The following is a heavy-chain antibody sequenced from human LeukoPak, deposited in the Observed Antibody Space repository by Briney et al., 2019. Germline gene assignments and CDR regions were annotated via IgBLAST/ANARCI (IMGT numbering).Heavy chain of an antibody. D-gene: IGHD3-9*01. CDR3: ARLLSYYDILTGPDY. J-gene: IGHJ4*02. V-gene: IGHV4-59*08. CDR1: GGSISSYY. Sequence: SETLSLTCTVSGGSISSYYWSWIRQPPGKGLEWIGYIYYSGSTYYNPSLKSRVTISVDTSKNQFSLKLSSVTAADTAVYYCARLLSYYDILTGPDYWGQGTLVTVSS. CDR2: IYYSGST.